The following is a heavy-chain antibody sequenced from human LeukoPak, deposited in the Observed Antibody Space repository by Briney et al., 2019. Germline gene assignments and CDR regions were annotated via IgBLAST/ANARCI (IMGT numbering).Heavy chain of an antibody. Sequence: GGSLRLSCAASGFTFSSYWMHWVRQAPGKGLVWVSRINSDGSSTSYADSVKGRFTISRDNAKNTLYLQMNSLRAEDTAVYYCASLGYSGYVLWGDYFDYWDQGTLVTVSS. V-gene: IGHV3-74*01. CDR2: INSDGSST. CDR1: GFTFSSYW. D-gene: IGHD5-12*01. CDR3: ASLGYSGYVLWGDYFDY. J-gene: IGHJ4*02.